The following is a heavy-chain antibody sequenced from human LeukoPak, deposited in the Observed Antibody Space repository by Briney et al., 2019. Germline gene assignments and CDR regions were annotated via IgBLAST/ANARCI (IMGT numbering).Heavy chain of an antibody. CDR2: ISGSGGST. J-gene: IGHJ4*02. CDR3: AKDDYYDSSGYLY. V-gene: IGHV3-23*01. Sequence: PGGSLRLSCAASGFTFSSYAMRWVRQAPGKGLEWVSAISGSGGSTYYADSVKGRFTISRDNSKNTLYLQINSLRAEYTAVYYCAKDDYYDSSGYLYWGQGTLVSVSS. CDR1: GFTFSSYA. D-gene: IGHD3-22*01.